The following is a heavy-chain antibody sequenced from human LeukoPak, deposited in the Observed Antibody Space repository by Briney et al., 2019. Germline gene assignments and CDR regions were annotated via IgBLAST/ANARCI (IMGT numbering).Heavy chain of an antibody. J-gene: IGHJ4*02. CDR2: IYWDDDE. CDR3: AHKRLDMQLESGYHRGFDS. D-gene: IGHD1-1*01. Sequence: SGPTLVKPTQTLTLTCTFSGFSLITSTVGVGWIRQPPGKALEWLALIYWDDDERYNPSLKSRLTITKDTSKNQVVLTLTNVDPVDTATYYCAHKRLDMQLESGYHRGFDSWGQGTLVTVSS. V-gene: IGHV2-5*02. CDR1: GFSLITSTVG.